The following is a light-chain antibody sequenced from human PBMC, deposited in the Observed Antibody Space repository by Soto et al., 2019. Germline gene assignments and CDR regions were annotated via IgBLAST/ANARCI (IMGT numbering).Light chain of an antibody. Sequence: EIVLTQSPGTLSLSPGERATLSCRASQSISGTFLAWYQHKPGQAPRVLIYGASRRATGIPDRFSGSGSGTDFTLPISRLEPEDFALYYCQQYDSGWTFGQGTKVEMK. CDR3: QQYDSGWT. CDR1: QSISGTF. J-gene: IGKJ1*01. V-gene: IGKV3-20*01. CDR2: GAS.